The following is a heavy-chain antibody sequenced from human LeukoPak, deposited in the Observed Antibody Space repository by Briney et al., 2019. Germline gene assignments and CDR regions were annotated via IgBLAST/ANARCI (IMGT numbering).Heavy chain of an antibody. Sequence: GGSLRLSCAASGFTFSSYSMNWVRQAPGKGLEWVSYISSSSSNKYYTDSVKGRFTISRDNAKNSLYLQVNSLRAEDTAVYYCAKDRCSNGIGCYYYYMDVWGKGTTVTISS. V-gene: IGHV3-48*01. CDR3: AKDRCSNGIGCYYYYMDV. CDR2: ISSSSSNK. J-gene: IGHJ6*03. CDR1: GFTFSSYS. D-gene: IGHD2-8*01.